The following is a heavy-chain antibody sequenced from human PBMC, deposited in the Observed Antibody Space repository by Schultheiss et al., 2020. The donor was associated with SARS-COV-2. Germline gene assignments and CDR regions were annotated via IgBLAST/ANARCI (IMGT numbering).Heavy chain of an antibody. CDR3: VRRSCRAGSCYSEY. CDR1: GFTFAGYA. CDR2: ISGSGGST. J-gene: IGHJ4*02. Sequence: GGSLRLSCAPSGFTFAGYALRWVRQAPGKGLEWVSAISGSGGSTYYADSVKGRFTISRDNPKNTVYLQMNSLRAEDTAVYYCVRRSCRAGSCYSEYWGQGTLVTVAS. V-gene: IGHV3-23*01. D-gene: IGHD2-15*01.